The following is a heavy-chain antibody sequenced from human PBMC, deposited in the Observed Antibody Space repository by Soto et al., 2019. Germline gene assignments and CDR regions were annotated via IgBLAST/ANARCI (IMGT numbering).Heavy chain of an antibody. V-gene: IGHV1-18*01. CDR2: LSANNGNT. D-gene: IGHD1-1*01. CDR3: AGGRYGDY. CDR1: GYGFTTYG. Sequence: QVHLVQSGAEVKKPGASVKVSCKGSGYGFTTYGITWVRQAPGQGLAWMAWLSANNGNTNYAQKLQGRVTVTRDTSTSTAYMEVRGLRSDERAVDYGAGGRYGDYWGHGALVTVSS. J-gene: IGHJ4*03.